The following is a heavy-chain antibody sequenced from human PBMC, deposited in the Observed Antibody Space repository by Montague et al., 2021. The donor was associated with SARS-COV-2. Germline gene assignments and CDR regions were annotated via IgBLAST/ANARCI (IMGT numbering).Heavy chain of an antibody. D-gene: IGHD3-10*01. J-gene: IGHJ4*02. CDR3: ARSGAVPMD. V-gene: IGHV4-59*11. CDR1: GGSISSHF. Sequence: SETLSLTCTVSGGSISSHFWSWIRQSPGEGLEWIGYFYHSGGTKYNPSLKSRVTISGDTSKNQFSLKLSSVTTADTAVYYCARSGAVPMDWGQGTLVTVSS. CDR2: FYHSGGT.